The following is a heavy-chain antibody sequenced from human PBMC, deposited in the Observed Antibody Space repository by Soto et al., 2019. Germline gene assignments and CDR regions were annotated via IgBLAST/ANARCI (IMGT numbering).Heavy chain of an antibody. Sequence: EVQLVESGGGLVQPGGSLRLSCAASGFTFSSYSMNWVRQAPGKGLEWVSSISSSSSYIYYADSVKGRFTISRDNAKTSLYLQITSLRAEDTAAYYCASALATANYHCSGSRDYWGPGTLVTVSS. CDR1: GFTFSSYS. J-gene: IGHJ4*02. D-gene: IGHD3-10*01. CDR2: ISSSSSYI. V-gene: IGHV3-21*01. CDR3: ASALATANYHCSGSRDY.